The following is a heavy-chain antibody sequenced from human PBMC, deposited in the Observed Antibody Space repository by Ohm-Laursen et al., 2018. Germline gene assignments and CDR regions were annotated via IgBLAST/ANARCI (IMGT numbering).Heavy chain of an antibody. J-gene: IGHJ4*02. Sequence: SLRLSCTASGFTFSSYDMHWVRQAPGKGLEWVAVIWYDGSNTYYADSVKGRFTISRDNSKNTLYLQMNSLRAEDTAVYYCARSSSLVGATPDYWGQGTLVTVSS. CDR3: ARSSSLVGATPDY. D-gene: IGHD1-26*01. CDR2: IWYDGSNT. V-gene: IGHV3-33*08. CDR1: GFTFSSYD.